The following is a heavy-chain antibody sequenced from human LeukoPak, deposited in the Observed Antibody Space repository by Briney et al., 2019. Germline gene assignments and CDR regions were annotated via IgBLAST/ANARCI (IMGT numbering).Heavy chain of an antibody. CDR1: GGSFSGYY. V-gene: IGHV4-34*01. CDR3: ARGGHYDYVWGSPNWFDP. Sequence: PLETLSLTCAVYGGSFSGYYWSWIRQPPGKGLEWIGEINHSGSTNYNPSLKSRVTISVDTSKNQFSLKLSPVTAADTAVYYCARGGHYDYVWGSPNWFDPWGQGTLVTVSS. D-gene: IGHD3-16*01. CDR2: INHSGST. J-gene: IGHJ5*02.